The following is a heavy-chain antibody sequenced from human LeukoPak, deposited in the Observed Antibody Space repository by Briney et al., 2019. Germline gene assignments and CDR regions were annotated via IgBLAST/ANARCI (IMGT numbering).Heavy chain of an antibody. J-gene: IGHJ4*02. D-gene: IGHD2-2*01. Sequence: GGSLRLSCAVSGFTVTSNYMNWVRQAPGKGLEWVSSISSSSSYIYYADSLKGRFTISRDNAKNSLYLQINSLRAEDTAVYYCSTSRFCSSTSCLLPFDNWGQGTLVTVSS. CDR2: ISSSSSYI. CDR3: STSRFCSSTSCLLPFDN. V-gene: IGHV3-21*01. CDR1: GFTVTSNY.